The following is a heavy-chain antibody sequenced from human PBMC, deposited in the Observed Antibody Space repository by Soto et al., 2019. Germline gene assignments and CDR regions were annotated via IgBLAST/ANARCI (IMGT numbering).Heavy chain of an antibody. CDR1: GGTFSSYT. CDR3: ARAGSSSWYVVDY. CDR2: IIPILGIA. D-gene: IGHD6-13*01. Sequence: ASVKVSCKASGGTFSSYTISWVRQAPGQGLEWMGRIIPILGIANYAQKFQGRVTITADKSTSTAYMELSSLRSDDTAVYYCARAGSSSWYVVDYWGQGTLVTVSS. J-gene: IGHJ4*02. V-gene: IGHV1-69*02.